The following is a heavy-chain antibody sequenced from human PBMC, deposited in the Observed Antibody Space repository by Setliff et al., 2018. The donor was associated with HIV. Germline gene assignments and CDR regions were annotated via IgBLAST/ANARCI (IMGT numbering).Heavy chain of an antibody. Sequence: SETLSLTCTVSGGSISTSNYYWGWVRQPPGKGLEWVGNVDYTGSTYYNPSLKSRVTISVDTSKNQFSLKLSSVTAADTAVYYCARPALGIGGGSRFDNWGQGIRVTVSS. CDR1: GGSISTSNYY. CDR3: ARPALGIGGGSRFDN. J-gene: IGHJ4*02. V-gene: IGHV4-39*07. CDR2: VDYTGST. D-gene: IGHD3-16*01.